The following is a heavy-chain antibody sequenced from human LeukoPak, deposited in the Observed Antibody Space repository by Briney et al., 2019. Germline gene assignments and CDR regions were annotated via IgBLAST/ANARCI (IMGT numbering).Heavy chain of an antibody. D-gene: IGHD2-2*01. CDR1: GFTISSSY. CDR3: ARAYCSTTSCYPHLFDY. CDR2: IYSGGNT. V-gene: IGHV3-53*01. J-gene: IGHJ4*02. Sequence: GGSLRHSCAASGFTISSSYMSWVRQAPGKGLKWVSLIYSGGNTDHADSVKGRFTISRDNSKSTLYLQMNSLRAEDTAVYYCARAYCSTTSCYPHLFDYWGQGTLVTVSS.